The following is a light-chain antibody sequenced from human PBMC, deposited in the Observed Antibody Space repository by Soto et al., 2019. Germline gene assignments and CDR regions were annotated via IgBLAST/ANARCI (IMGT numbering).Light chain of an antibody. CDR1: SSDVGGYNY. V-gene: IGLV2-8*01. CDR3: SSYAGSSNV. CDR2: EVN. J-gene: IGLJ1*01. Sequence: QSALTQPPSASGSPGQSVAISCTGTSSDVGGYNYVSWYQQHPGKAPKLMIYEVNKRPSGVPDRFSGSKSGNTASLTVSGLQAEDEADYYCSSYAGSSNVFGTGTKVNAL.